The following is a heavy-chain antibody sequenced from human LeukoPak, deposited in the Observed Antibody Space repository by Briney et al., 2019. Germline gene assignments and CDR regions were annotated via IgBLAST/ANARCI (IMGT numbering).Heavy chain of an antibody. J-gene: IGHJ4*02. CDR2: IIPIFGTA. V-gene: IGHV1-69*05. CDR1: GGTFSSYA. CDR3: ARVPYCSGGSCLLRGYYFDY. D-gene: IGHD2-15*01. Sequence: ASVKLSCKASGGTFSSYAISWVRQAPGQGLEWMGGIIPIFGTANYAQKFQGRVTITTDESTSTAYMELSSLRSEDTAVYYCARVPYCSGGSCLLRGYYFDYWGQGTLVTVSS.